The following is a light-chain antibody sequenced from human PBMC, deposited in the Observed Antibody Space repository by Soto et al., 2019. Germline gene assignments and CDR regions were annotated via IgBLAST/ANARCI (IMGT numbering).Light chain of an antibody. J-gene: IGKJ2*01. V-gene: IGKV3-20*01. CDR1: QSVSSSY. CDR2: GAS. CDR3: QQYGSSLYT. Sequence: EIVLTQSPGTLSLSPGERATLSCRASQSVSSSYLAWYQQKPGQAPRLLIYGASSRATGIPDRFSGSGSGTDFTLITSRLEPEDFAVYYCQQYGSSLYTFGQGTKLEIK.